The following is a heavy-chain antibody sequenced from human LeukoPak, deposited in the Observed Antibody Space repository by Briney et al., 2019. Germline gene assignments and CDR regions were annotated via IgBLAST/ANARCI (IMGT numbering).Heavy chain of an antibody. CDR2: INQDGSEK. Sequence: GGSLRLSCAASGFTFSSYWMSWVRQAPGKGLEWVVNINQDGSEKYYVDSVKGRLTISRDNAKNSLYLQMNSLRAEDTAVYYCATRLSSGWYFGGQGTLVTVSS. CDR1: GFTFSSYW. D-gene: IGHD6-19*01. CDR3: ATRLSSGWYF. J-gene: IGHJ4*02. V-gene: IGHV3-7*01.